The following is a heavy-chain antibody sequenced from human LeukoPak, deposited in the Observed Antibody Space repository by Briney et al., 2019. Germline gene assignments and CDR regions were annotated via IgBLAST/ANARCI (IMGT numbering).Heavy chain of an antibody. Sequence: GWSLRLSCAASEFTFRSSWMHWVRQAPWQGLLWVSRINSDGSSTSYADSVKGRFTISRDNAKNTLYLQMNSLRAEDTAVYYCARDEVATIDYWGQGTLVTVSS. J-gene: IGHJ4*02. D-gene: IGHD5-12*01. V-gene: IGHV3-74*01. CDR3: ARDEVATIDY. CDR2: INSDGSST. CDR1: EFTFRSSW.